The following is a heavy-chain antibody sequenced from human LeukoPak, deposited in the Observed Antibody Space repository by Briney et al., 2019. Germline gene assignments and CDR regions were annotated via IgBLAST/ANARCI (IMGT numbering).Heavy chain of an antibody. CDR3: ARDSEVRRNLWHY. CDR2: IIPIFGTA. CDR1: GGTLSSYA. V-gene: IGHV1-69*13. J-gene: IGHJ4*02. Sequence: WASVKVSCKASGGTLSSYAISWVRQAPGQGLEWMGGIIPIFGTANYAQKFQGRVTITADESTSTVYMEVSSLRSEDTAVYYCARDSEVRRNLWHYWGQGTLVTVSS. D-gene: IGHD3-10*01.